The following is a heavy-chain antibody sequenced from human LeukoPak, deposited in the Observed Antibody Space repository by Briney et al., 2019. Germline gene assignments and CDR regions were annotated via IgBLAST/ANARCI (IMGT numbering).Heavy chain of an antibody. D-gene: IGHD6-19*01. V-gene: IGHV5-51*01. CDR2: IYPRDSDT. Sequence: GESLQISCKGSGYNFTSYWIGWVRLLPGKGLEWMGFIYPRDSDTRYSPSFQGQVTMSADKSKSTAYLQWSSLTASDSAIYYCARPEGYSSGWLKTWGQGTLVTVSS. CDR3: ARPEGYSSGWLKT. CDR1: GYNFTSYW. J-gene: IGHJ4*02.